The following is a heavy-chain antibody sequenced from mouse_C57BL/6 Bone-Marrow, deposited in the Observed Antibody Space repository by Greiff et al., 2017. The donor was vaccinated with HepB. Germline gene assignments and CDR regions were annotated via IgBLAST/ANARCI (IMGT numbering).Heavy chain of an antibody. J-gene: IGHJ4*01. CDR2: IYPGSGST. Sequence: LQESGAELVKPGASVKMSCKASGYTFTSYWITWVKQRPGQGLEWIGDIYPGSGSTNYNEKFKSKATLTVDTSSSTAYMQLSSLTSEDSAVYYCASYTYYAMDYWGRGTSVTVSS. CDR3: ASYTYYAMDY. V-gene: IGHV1-55*01. CDR1: GYTFTSYW.